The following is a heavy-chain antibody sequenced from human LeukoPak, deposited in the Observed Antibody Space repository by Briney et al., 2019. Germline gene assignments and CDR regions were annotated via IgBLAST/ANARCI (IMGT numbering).Heavy chain of an antibody. J-gene: IGHJ4*02. CDR1: GYTFTGYY. D-gene: IGHD3-22*01. V-gene: IGHV1-2*06. CDR3: ARDFYYDTDGYYGLDY. CDR2: INPNSGGT. Sequence: ASVKVSCKASGYTFTGYYMHWVRQAPGQGLEWMGRINPNSGGTNYAQKFQGRVTLTRDTSISTGYMKLTSPRSDDTAVYYCARDFYYDTDGYYGLDYWGQGTLVTV.